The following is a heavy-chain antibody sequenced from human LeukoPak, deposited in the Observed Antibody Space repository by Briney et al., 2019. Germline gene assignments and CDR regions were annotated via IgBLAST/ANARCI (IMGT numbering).Heavy chain of an antibody. J-gene: IGHJ6*03. D-gene: IGHD3-16*02. V-gene: IGHV3-73*01. Sequence: GGSLRLSCAASGFTFSGSAMHWVRQASGKGLEWVGRIRSKANSYATAYAASVKGRFTISRDDSKNTAYLQMNSLKTEDTAVYYCTRPALGSSYYYYMDVWGKGTTDTVSS. CDR1: GFTFSGSA. CDR2: IRSKANSYAT. CDR3: TRPALGSSYYYYMDV.